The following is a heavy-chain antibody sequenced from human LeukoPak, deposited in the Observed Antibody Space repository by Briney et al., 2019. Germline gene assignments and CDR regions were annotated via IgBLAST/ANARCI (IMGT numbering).Heavy chain of an antibody. D-gene: IGHD2-15*01. Sequence: SETLSLTCTVSGGSMSSYYWTWIRQPPGKGLEWIGYIYYSGTTNYNPSLKSRVTISLDTSKSQFSLKLRSVTAADTAVYYCARLDGGSTGYFDHWGQGTLVTVSS. J-gene: IGHJ4*02. CDR1: GGSMSSYY. CDR2: IYYSGTT. CDR3: ARLDGGSTGYFDH. V-gene: IGHV4-59*08.